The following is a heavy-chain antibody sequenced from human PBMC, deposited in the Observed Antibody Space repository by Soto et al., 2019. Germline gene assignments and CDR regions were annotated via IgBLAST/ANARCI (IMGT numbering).Heavy chain of an antibody. D-gene: IGHD3-22*01. J-gene: IGHJ4*02. CDR2: IGGSGRTT. CDR3: AKSRYSDSSGDFYDY. CDR1: AFTFNHYA. V-gene: IGHV3-23*01. Sequence: SLRLSCAASAFTFNHYALTWVRQAPGKGLEWVSGIGGSGRTTYYADSVKGRFTISRDNSNNTLFLQMSSLRAEDTAVYYCAKSRYSDSSGDFYDYWGQGTLVTVSS.